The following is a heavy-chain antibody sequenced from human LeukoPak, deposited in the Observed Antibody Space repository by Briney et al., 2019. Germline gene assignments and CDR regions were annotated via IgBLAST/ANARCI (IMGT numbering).Heavy chain of an antibody. J-gene: IGHJ4*02. V-gene: IGHV3-23*01. CDR3: AKDTRWYVDY. CDR2: ISGSGGAT. CDR1: GFTFSSYV. Sequence: PGGSLRLSCAASGFTFSSYVMSWVRQAPGKGLEWVSAISGSGGATYYADSVKGRFTISRDNSKNTLYLQMNSLRAEDTAIYHCAKDTRWYVDYWGQGTLVTVSS. D-gene: IGHD6-13*01.